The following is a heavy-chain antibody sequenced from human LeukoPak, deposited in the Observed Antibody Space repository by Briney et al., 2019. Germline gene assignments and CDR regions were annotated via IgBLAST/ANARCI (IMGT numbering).Heavy chain of an antibody. V-gene: IGHV1-2*02. D-gene: IGHD3-10*01. CDR3: ASAGVRGVIVDY. CDR2: INPNSGGT. Sequence: MGWINPNSGGTNYAQKFQGRVTMTRDTSISTAYMELSRLRSDDTAVYYCASAGVRGVIVDYWGQGTLVTVSS. J-gene: IGHJ4*02.